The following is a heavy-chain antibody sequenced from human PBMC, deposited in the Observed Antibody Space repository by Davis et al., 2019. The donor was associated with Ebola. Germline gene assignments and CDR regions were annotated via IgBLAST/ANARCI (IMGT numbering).Heavy chain of an antibody. D-gene: IGHD6-19*01. CDR1: GFTFSDYY. CDR2: LCTSADT. V-gene: IGHV3-23*01. Sequence: PGGSLRLSCAASGFTFSDYYMSWVRQAPGKGLEWVSTLCTSADTYYADSVKGRFTISRDNSKNILYLQMNSLRVEDTAIYYCAKDTSNVWFDVWGQGTTVTVSS. CDR3: AKDTSNVWFDV. J-gene: IGHJ3*01.